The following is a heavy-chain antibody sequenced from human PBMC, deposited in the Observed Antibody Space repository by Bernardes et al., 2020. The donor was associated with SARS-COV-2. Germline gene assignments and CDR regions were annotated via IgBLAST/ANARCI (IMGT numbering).Heavy chain of an antibody. Sequence: GSLRLSCAASGFTFSSYSMNWVRQAPGKGLEWVSSISSSSSYIYYADSVKGRFTISRDNAKNSLYLQMNSLRAEDTAVYYCARVQRYSSGWFPFYYYYYGMDVWGQGTTVTVSS. D-gene: IGHD6-19*01. CDR1: GFTFSSYS. CDR3: ARVQRYSSGWFPFYYYYYGMDV. V-gene: IGHV3-21*01. CDR2: ISSSSSYI. J-gene: IGHJ6*02.